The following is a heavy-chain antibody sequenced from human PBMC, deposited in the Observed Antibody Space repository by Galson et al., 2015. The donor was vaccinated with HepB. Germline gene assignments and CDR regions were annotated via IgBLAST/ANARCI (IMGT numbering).Heavy chain of an antibody. CDR3: ARAPSPPAGVVVPAANVSYWFDP. V-gene: IGHV3-30-3*01. D-gene: IGHD2-2*01. CDR2: ISYDGSNK. J-gene: IGHJ5*02. Sequence: SLRLSCAASGFTFSSYAMHWVRQAPGKGLEWVAVISYDGSNKYYADSVKGRFTISRDNSKNTLYLQMNSLRAEDTAVYYCARAPSPPAGVVVPAANVSYWFDPWGQGTLVTVSS. CDR1: GFTFSSYA.